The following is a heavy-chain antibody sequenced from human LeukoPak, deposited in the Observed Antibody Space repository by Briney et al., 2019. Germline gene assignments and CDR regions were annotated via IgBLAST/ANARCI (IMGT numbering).Heavy chain of an antibody. CDR1: GYTFTSYG. J-gene: IGHJ4*02. V-gene: IGHV1-18*01. D-gene: IGHD3-22*01. CDR3: ARDPVVYYYDSSGYPHY. Sequence: ASVKVSRKASGYTFTSYGISWVRQAPGQGLEWMGWISAYNGNTNYAQKLQGRVTMTTDTSTSTAYMELRSLRSDDTAVYYCARDPVVYYYDSSGYPHYWGQGTLVTVSS. CDR2: ISAYNGNT.